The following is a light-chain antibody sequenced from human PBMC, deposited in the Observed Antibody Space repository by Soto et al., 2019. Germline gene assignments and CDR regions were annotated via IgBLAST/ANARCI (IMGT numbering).Light chain of an antibody. CDR1: SSDVGSYTL. J-gene: IGLJ2*01. CDR3: CSYAGSFTVV. Sequence: QSALTQPASVSGSPGQSITISCTGTSSDVGSYTLVSWYQQHPGKAPKLMIYEVTKRPSGVSNRFSGSKPGNTASLTISGLQAEDEADYYCCSYAGSFTVVFGGGTQLTVL. CDR2: EVT. V-gene: IGLV2-23*02.